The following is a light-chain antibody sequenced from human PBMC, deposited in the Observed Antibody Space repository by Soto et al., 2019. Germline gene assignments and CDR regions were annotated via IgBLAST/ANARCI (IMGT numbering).Light chain of an antibody. V-gene: IGLV1-51*01. CDR2: DNN. CDR1: SSNIGNNY. J-gene: IGLJ2*01. CDR3: GAWDSGLSARV. Sequence: QSVLTQPPSVSAAPGQTVTISCSGSSSNIGNNYVSWYQQFPGTAPKLLIYDNNKRPSGIPDRFSGSKSGTSATLSIAGLQTGDEADYYCGAWDSGLSARVFGGGTKLTVL.